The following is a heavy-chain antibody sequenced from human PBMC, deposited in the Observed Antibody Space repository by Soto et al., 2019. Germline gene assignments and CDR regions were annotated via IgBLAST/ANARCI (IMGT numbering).Heavy chain of an antibody. V-gene: IGHV3-11*01. CDR1: GFTFSDYY. Sequence: GSLRLSCAASGFTFSDYYMNWIRQAPGKGLEWVSYISDSGSSIFYADSVKGRFTISRDSARKSLYLHMSSLRVEDTAVYYCARDTAFINSGFFDAWGQGTPVTVSS. CDR3: ARDTAFINSGFFDA. D-gene: IGHD3-22*01. J-gene: IGHJ5*02. CDR2: ISDSGSSI.